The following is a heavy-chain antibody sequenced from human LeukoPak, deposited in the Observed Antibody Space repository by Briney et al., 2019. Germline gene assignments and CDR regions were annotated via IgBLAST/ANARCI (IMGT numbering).Heavy chain of an antibody. Sequence: SETLSLTCTVSGGSISSSSYYWGWIRQPPGKGLEWIGSIYYSGSTYYNPSLKSRVTISVDTSKNQFSLKLSSVTAADTAVYYCARGDELRYYYGSGAKYYFDYWGQGTLVTVSS. D-gene: IGHD3-10*01. CDR2: IYYSGST. CDR1: GGSISSSSYY. CDR3: ARGDELRYYYGSGAKYYFDY. J-gene: IGHJ4*02. V-gene: IGHV4-39*07.